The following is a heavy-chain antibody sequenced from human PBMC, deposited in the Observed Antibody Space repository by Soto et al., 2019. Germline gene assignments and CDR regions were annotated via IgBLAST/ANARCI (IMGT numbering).Heavy chain of an antibody. J-gene: IGHJ4*02. CDR1: GGSISSYY. D-gene: IGHD2-15*01. Sequence: SETLSLTCTVSGGSISSYYWSWIRQPLGKGLEWIGYIYYSGSTNYNPSLKSRVTISVDTSKNQFSLKLSSVTAADTAVYYCARAQRGYCSGGSCPHFDYWGQGTLVTVSS. V-gene: IGHV4-59*01. CDR3: ARAQRGYCSGGSCPHFDY. CDR2: IYYSGST.